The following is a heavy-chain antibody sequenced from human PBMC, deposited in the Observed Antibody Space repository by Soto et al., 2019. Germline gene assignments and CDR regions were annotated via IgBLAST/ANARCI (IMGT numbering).Heavy chain of an antibody. D-gene: IGHD5-18*01. J-gene: IGHJ5*02. V-gene: IGHV2-5*02. CDR1: GFSLTTSGGG. CDR3: AHMGGFGYPES. Sequence: QITLKESGPMLVKPTQALTLTCTCSGFSLTTSGGGVGWIRQPPGKALEWLALVYWDDDKRYSPSLTNRLTPSTDTSKNQVVLTLTNVDPTDVSTDVWAHMGGFGYPESWGQGIMVTASS. CDR2: VYWDDDK.